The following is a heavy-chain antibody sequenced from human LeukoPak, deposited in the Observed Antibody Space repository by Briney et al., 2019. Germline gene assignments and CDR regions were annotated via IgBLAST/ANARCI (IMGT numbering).Heavy chain of an antibody. J-gene: IGHJ5*02. CDR3: ARPLGYCSDSRCPQSWFDP. CDR2: INHSGRT. V-gene: IGHV4-34*01. Sequence: AETLSLTCAISGGSFSGYYWTWIRQPPGKGLEWIGEINHSGRTNYNPSLKSRVIMSVDTSTNQFSLKLSSVTAADTAVYYCARPLGYCSDSRCPQSWFDPWGQGTLVTVSS. CDR1: GGSFSGYY. D-gene: IGHD2-15*01.